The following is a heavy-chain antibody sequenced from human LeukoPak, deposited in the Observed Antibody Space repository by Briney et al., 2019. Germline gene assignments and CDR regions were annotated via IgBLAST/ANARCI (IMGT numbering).Heavy chain of an antibody. V-gene: IGHV3-53*01. D-gene: IGHD6-19*01. CDR2: IYSSGST. CDR1: GFIVSDSY. J-gene: IGHJ1*01. Sequence: PGGSLRLSCAGSGFIVSDSYTSWVRQGPGKGLEWVSAIYSSGSTDYADSARGRFTIARDTSKNMVYLQMNSLTAEDTAIYYCARRTGAAPGEFFLHWGQGTLVTVSS. CDR3: ARRTGAAPGEFFLH.